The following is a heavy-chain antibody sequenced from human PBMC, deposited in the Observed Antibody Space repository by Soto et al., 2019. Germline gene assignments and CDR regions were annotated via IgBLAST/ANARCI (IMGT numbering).Heavy chain of an antibody. CDR2: IIPIFGTA. CDR1: GGTFSSYA. J-gene: IGHJ5*02. D-gene: IGHD4-4*01. CDR3: AGDPDSHYNDSHASSYP. V-gene: IGHV1-69*06. Sequence: VASVKVSCKASGGTFSSYAISWVRQAPGQGLEWMGGIIPIFGTANYAQKFQGRVTISADKFTGTAYMELTGLRSDDTAVYYCAGDPDSHYNDSHASSYPWGQGTLVTVSS.